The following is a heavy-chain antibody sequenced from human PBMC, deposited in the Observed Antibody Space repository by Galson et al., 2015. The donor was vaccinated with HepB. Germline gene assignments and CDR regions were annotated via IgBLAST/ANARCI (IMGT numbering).Heavy chain of an antibody. Sequence: SLRLSCAASGFTFSDYYMSWIRQAPGKGLEWVSYISHSTLYTNYADSVKGRITISRDNARNSLYLQLNSLRAEETAVYYCAGVADVDYGYHSHVDFWGQGTRVTVSS. CDR1: GFTFSDYY. CDR3: AGVADVDYGYHSHVDF. J-gene: IGHJ4*02. CDR2: ISHSTLYT. D-gene: IGHD4-17*01. V-gene: IGHV3-11*06.